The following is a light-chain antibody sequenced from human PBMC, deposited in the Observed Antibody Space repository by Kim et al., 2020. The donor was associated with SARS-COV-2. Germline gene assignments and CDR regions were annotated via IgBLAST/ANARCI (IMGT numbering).Light chain of an antibody. CDR2: GNN. CDR3: QSYDSSLSGWV. CDR1: SSNIGAGYD. V-gene: IGLV1-40*01. Sequence: QSVLTQPPSVSGAPGQRVTISCTGSSSNIGAGYDVHWYQQLPGTAPKLLIDGNNNRPSGVPDRFPGSKSGTSASLAITGLQAEDEADYYCQSYDSSLSGWVFGGGTQLTVL. J-gene: IGLJ3*02.